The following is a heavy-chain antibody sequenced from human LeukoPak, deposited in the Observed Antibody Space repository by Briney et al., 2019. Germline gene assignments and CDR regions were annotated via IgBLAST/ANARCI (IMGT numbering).Heavy chain of an antibody. J-gene: IGHJ4*02. V-gene: IGHV4-4*07. CDR1: GDSISNYY. CDR3: ARGQILEWLPGPGPYFDY. CDR2: MYTSGAT. D-gene: IGHD3-3*01. Sequence: PSETLSLTCTVSGDSISNYYWSWIRQPAGKGLEWIGRMYTSGATNYSPSLKSRTTMSVDTSKNQFSLKLSSVTAADTAVYYCARGQILEWLPGPGPYFDYWGQGTLVTVSS.